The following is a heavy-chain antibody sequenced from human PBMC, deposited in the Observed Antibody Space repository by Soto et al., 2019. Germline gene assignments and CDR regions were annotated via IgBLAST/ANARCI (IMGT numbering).Heavy chain of an antibody. D-gene: IGHD3-10*01. CDR1: GGPFGGFY. V-gene: IGHV4-34*01. CDR3: ARGYRISMVILTTNYFDS. Sequence: SETLSLTCAVNGGPFGGFYWTWIRQSPGKGLEWIGEIHHGGSTNYDPSLKSRVTMSLDTSKNQFSLKLTPVTAADTAVYYCARGYRISMVILTTNYFDSWGQGTPVTVSS. CDR2: IHHGGST. J-gene: IGHJ4*02.